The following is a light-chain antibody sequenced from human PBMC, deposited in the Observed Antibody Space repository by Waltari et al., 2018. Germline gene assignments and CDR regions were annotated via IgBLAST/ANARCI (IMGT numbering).Light chain of an antibody. J-gene: IGKJ5*01. CDR2: GAS. Sequence: IVLTQSPVSLSLSPGDRATLPYRASQSVSSNSFAWYQQKPGQSPRLLIYGASTRASGIPDRFSASGSGTDFTLTISRVEAEDFAMYYCQQFGRSSIAFGQGTRLDLK. V-gene: IGKV3-20*01. CDR3: QQFGRSSIA. CDR1: QSVSSNS.